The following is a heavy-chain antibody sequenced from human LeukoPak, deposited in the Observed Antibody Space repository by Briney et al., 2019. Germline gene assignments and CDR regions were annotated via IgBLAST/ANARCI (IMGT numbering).Heavy chain of an antibody. CDR3: ARDDYGDFSFDY. J-gene: IGHJ4*02. CDR2: ISYDGSNK. CDR1: GFTFSSYA. V-gene: IGHV3-30*04. Sequence: GGSLRPSCAASGFTFSSYAMHWVRQAPGKGLEWVAVISYDGSNKYYADSVKGRFTISRDNSKNTLYLQMNSLRAEDTAVYYCARDDYGDFSFDYWGQGTLVTVSS. D-gene: IGHD4-17*01.